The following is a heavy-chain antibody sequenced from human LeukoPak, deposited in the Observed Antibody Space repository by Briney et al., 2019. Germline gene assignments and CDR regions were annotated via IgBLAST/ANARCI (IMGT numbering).Heavy chain of an antibody. Sequence: KSSETLSLTCAVYGGSFSGYYWSWIRQPPGKGLEWIGEINHSGSTNYNPSLKSRVTISVDTSKNQFSLKLSSVTAADTAVYYCASLGGRLPSYNWFDPWGQGTLVSASS. CDR3: ASLGGRLPSYNWFDP. V-gene: IGHV4-34*01. CDR1: GGSFSGYY. D-gene: IGHD3-16*01. J-gene: IGHJ5*02. CDR2: INHSGST.